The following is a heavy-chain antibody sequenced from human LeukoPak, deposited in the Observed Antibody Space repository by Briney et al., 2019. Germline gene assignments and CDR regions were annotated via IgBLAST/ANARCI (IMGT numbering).Heavy chain of an antibody. D-gene: IGHD1-26*01. Sequence: SETLSLTCAVYGGSFSGYYWSWVRQPPGKGLEWIGEINHSGSTNYNPSLKSRVTISVDTSKNQFSLKLSSVTAADTVVYYCARGVGATLPFDYWGQGTLVTVSS. CDR1: GGSFSGYY. CDR2: INHSGST. J-gene: IGHJ4*02. V-gene: IGHV4-34*01. CDR3: ARGVGATLPFDY.